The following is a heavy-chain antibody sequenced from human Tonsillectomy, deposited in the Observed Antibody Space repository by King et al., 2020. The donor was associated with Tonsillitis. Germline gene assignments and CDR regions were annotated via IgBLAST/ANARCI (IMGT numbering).Heavy chain of an antibody. Sequence: VQLVESGGGLVQPGGSLRLSCAASGFTFRNYAMSWVRQAPGKGLEWVSGISGSGSNTYYADFMEGRFTVSRDNSKSTLYLQMDGLRAEDTAVYFCAKEQGDGAVPGYYYFGLDVWGQGTTVTVSS. CDR1: GFTFRNYA. CDR3: AKEQGDGAVPGYYYFGLDV. CDR2: ISGSGSNT. J-gene: IGHJ6*02. V-gene: IGHV3-23*04. D-gene: IGHD6-19*01.